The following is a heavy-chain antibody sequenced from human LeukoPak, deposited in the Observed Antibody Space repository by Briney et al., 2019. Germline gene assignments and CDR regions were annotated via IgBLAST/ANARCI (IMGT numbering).Heavy chain of an antibody. CDR1: GLSIISSRYY. Sequence: SEPLSLTSTLSGLSIISSRYYWSWIRQHPGNGLEWIGYIYYTSSTYYNPSLQTRLTISVDTSNHQFSLKLSSVTAADPAVYYCARVGTMVRGVIDSDAFDNWGQGTMVTVSS. D-gene: IGHD3-10*01. CDR2: IYYTSST. CDR3: ARVGTMVRGVIDSDAFDN. V-gene: IGHV4-30-4*01. J-gene: IGHJ3*02.